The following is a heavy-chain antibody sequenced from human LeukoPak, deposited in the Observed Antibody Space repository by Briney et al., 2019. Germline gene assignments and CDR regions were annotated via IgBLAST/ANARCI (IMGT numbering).Heavy chain of an antibody. D-gene: IGHD6-19*01. CDR3: ATNTGWYV. CDR1: GFTFSNYW. J-gene: IGHJ4*02. Sequence: PGGSLRLSCAASGFTFSNYWMHWVRQAPGKGLVWVSRINPDGSSTNYADSVKGRFTISRDNAKNTLSLEMSSLRAEDTAVYYCATNTGWYVWGPGTLVTVSS. CDR2: INPDGSST. V-gene: IGHV3-74*01.